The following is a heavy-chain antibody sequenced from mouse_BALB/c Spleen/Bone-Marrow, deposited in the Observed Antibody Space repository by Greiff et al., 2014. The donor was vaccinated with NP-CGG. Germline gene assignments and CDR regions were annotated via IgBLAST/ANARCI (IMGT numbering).Heavy chain of an antibody. CDR2: INPSTGYT. V-gene: IGHV1-7*01. CDR1: GYTFTSYW. D-gene: IGHD1-2*01. CDR3: ARVYYGYFFAY. Sequence: VKLMESGAELAKPGASVKTSCKASGYTFTSYWMHWVKQRPGQGLEWIGYINPSTGYTDYNQKFKDKATLTADKSSSTAYMQLSSLTSEDSAVYYCARVYYGYFFAYWGQGTLVTVSA. J-gene: IGHJ3*01.